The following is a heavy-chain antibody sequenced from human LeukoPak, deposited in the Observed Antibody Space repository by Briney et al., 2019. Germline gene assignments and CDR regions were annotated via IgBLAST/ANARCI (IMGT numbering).Heavy chain of an antibody. J-gene: IGHJ5*02. Sequence: SENLSLTCTVYGGSISSYYWSWLRPPPGKGLEWMGYIYSSGSTNYNPSLKSRVTISVDTSNTQFSLKLSSVTAADTAVYYCARDRQTYYDFWSGYYTVGNWFDPWGQGTLVTVSS. CDR3: ARDRQTYYDFWSGYYTVGNWFDP. CDR1: GGSISSYY. CDR2: IYSSGST. V-gene: IGHV4-59*01. D-gene: IGHD3-3*01.